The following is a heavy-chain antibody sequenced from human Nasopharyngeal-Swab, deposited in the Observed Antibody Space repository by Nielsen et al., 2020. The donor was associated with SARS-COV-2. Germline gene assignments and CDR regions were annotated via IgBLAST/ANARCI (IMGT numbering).Heavy chain of an antibody. J-gene: IGHJ6*02. CDR3: ASSRYEVTIFGVVYYGMDV. CDR2: INPSGGST. D-gene: IGHD3-3*01. Sequence: ASVKVSCKASGYTFTSYYMNWVRQAPGQGLEWMGIINPSGGSTSYAQKFQGRVTMTRDTSTSTVYMELSSLRSEDTAVYYCASSRYEVTIFGVVYYGMDVWGQGTTVTVSS. V-gene: IGHV1-46*01. CDR1: GYTFTSYY.